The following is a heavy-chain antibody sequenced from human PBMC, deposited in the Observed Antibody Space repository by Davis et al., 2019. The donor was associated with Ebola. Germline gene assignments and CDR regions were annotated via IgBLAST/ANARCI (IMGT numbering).Heavy chain of an antibody. V-gene: IGHV3-66*01. CDR2: IYSGGST. Sequence: GGSLRLSCAASGFTVSSNYMSWVRQAPGKGLEWVSVIYSGGSTYYADSVKGRFTISRDNSKNTLYLQMNSLRAEDTAVYYCARASGWSYSFDYWGQGTLVTVSS. CDR1: GFTVSSNY. D-gene: IGHD6-19*01. CDR3: ARASGWSYSFDY. J-gene: IGHJ4*02.